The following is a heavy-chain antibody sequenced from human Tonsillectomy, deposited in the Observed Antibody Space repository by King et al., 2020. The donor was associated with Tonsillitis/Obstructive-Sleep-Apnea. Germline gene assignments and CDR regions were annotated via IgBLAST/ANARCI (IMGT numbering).Heavy chain of an antibody. D-gene: IGHD2-2*01. CDR2: ISYDGSEE. V-gene: IGHV3-30*04. CDR3: ARVRVPTATTPDY. Sequence: VQLVESGGGVVQPGRSLRLSCAASGFTFSTYAMHWVRQAPGKGLEWLAVISYDGSEELYADSVKGRFTISRDNSKNTLYLHMNSLRAEDTAVYCCARVRVPTATTPDYWRQGTLVTVSS. CDR1: GFTFSTYA. J-gene: IGHJ4*02.